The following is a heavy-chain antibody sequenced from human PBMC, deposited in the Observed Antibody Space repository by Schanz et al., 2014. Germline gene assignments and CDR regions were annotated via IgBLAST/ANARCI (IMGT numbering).Heavy chain of an antibody. V-gene: IGHV3-21*01. CDR2: ISSSGSYI. Sequence: EVQLLESGGGLVQPGESLRVSCAASGFTFNSYAMSWVRQAPGKGLEWVSSISSSGSYIHYADSVKGRFTISRDNAKNTLYLQMNSLRAEDTAVYYCARDRGYCSGGSCLTFDYWGQGTLVTVSS. CDR3: ARDRGYCSGGSCLTFDY. J-gene: IGHJ4*02. CDR1: GFTFNSYA. D-gene: IGHD2-15*01.